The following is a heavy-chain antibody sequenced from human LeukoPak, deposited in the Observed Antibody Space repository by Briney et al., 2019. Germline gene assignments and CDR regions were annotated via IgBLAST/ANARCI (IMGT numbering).Heavy chain of an antibody. CDR2: MYYTGNT. CDR3: ARHLSSSTFDY. CDR1: GGSISSRSYS. D-gene: IGHD6-13*01. Sequence: PSETLSLTCTVSGGSISSRSYSWGWIRQPPGKGLEWIGSMYYTGNTDYNPSLKSRLTMSVDTSKNQFSLKLSSVTAADTAVYYCARHLSSSTFDYWGQGTLVTVSS. V-gene: IGHV4-39*07. J-gene: IGHJ4*02.